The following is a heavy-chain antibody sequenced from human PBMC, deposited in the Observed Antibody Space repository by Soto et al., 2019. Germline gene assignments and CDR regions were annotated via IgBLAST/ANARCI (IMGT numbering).Heavy chain of an antibody. D-gene: IGHD6-6*01. V-gene: IGHV4-34*01. CDR1: GGSFSDYY. Sequence: QVLLQQWGAGLLKPSETLSLTCAVYGGSFSDYYWSWIRQPPGKGLEWIGEINHSGSTNYNPSLRSRVTLSVDPSKSQFSLRLSSVTAADTAVYYCARTSRFAYWGQGTLVTVSS. CDR2: INHSGST. J-gene: IGHJ4*02. CDR3: ARTSRFAY.